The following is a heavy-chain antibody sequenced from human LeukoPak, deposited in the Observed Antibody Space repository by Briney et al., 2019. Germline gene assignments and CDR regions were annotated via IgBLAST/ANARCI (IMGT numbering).Heavy chain of an antibody. CDR1: GGSFSGYY. J-gene: IGHJ4*02. CDR3: ARDHGGSPFDY. CDR2: INHRGGT. Sequence: SETLSLTCGVYGGSFSGYYWNWIRQPPGMGLEWIGEINHRGGTGYNPSLKSRVTMSVDTSKNVFSLKLTSVTAADTAVYYCARDHGGSPFDYWGQGTLVTVSS. V-gene: IGHV4-34*01. D-gene: IGHD1-26*01.